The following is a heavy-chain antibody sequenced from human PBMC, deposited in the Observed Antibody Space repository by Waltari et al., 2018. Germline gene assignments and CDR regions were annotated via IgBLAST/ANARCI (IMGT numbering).Heavy chain of an antibody. D-gene: IGHD3-9*01. Sequence: QMQESGPGLVKPSETLSLMCSVSDFSISSGFYWGWLRQSPGKGLEWIGSISDSGTTSYNPSLESAVTISIDTAKNQFSLKRGSVTAADPAVFYCAGEAGSGIDWYHDYWGQGILVTVSS. CDR2: ISDSGTT. CDR3: AGEAGSGIDWYHDY. V-gene: IGHV4-38-2*02. J-gene: IGHJ4*02. CDR1: DFSISSGFY.